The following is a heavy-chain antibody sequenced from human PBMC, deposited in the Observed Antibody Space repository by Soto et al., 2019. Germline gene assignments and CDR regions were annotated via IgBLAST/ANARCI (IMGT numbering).Heavy chain of an antibody. CDR2: INHSGST. V-gene: IGHV4-34*01. D-gene: IGHD3-3*01. J-gene: IGHJ6*02. CDR1: GGSFSGYY. CDR3: ARKRGSSFGVVILSYYYGMDV. Sequence: PSETLSLTCAVYGGSFSGYYWSWIRQPPGKGLEWIGEINHSGSTNYNPSLKSRVTISVDTSKNQFSLKLSSVTAADTAVYYCARKRGSSFGVVILSYYYGMDVWGQGTKVTVSS.